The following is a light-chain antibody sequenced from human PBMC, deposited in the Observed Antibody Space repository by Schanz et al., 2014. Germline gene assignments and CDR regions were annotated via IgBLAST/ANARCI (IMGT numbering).Light chain of an antibody. CDR2: GVT. CDR1: SRDVGAYDF. J-gene: IGLJ3*02. V-gene: IGLV2-8*01. CDR3: SSYAGSTNLRV. Sequence: QSALTQPPSASGPPGQSVTISCTGTSRDVGAYDFVSWYQQHPGKAPKLIIYGVTSRPSGVPDRFSGSKSGNTASLTVSGLQAEDEADYYCSSYAGSTNLRVFGGGTKLTVL.